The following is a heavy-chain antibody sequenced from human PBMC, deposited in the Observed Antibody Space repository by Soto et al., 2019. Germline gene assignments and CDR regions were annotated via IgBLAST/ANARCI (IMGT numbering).Heavy chain of an antibody. CDR1: GGSFSGYY. Sequence: QVQLQQWGAGLLKPSETLSLTCAVYGGSFSGYYWSWIRQPPGQGLEWIGEINHSGSTNYHPSLKSRVTTSVDTSNDQFSLKVSAVTAAETVVYYWARPGVEDSSSWYPPWSYWGQGTLVTVSS. D-gene: IGHD6-13*01. J-gene: IGHJ4*01. CDR2: INHSGST. V-gene: IGHV4-34*01. CDR3: ARPGVEDSSSWYPPWSY.